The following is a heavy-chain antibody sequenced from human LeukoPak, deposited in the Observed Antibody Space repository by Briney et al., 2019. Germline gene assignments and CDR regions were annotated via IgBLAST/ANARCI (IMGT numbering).Heavy chain of an antibody. D-gene: IGHD3-10*01. CDR1: GGSISSSSYY. Sequence: SETLSLTCTVSGGSISSSSYYWGWIRQPPGKGLEWIGSIYYSGSTYYNPSLKGRVTISVDTSKNQFSLKLSSVTAADTAVYYCARGLWFGDENPPYFDYWGQGTLVTVSS. J-gene: IGHJ4*02. CDR2: IYYSGST. V-gene: IGHV4-39*07. CDR3: ARGLWFGDENPPYFDY.